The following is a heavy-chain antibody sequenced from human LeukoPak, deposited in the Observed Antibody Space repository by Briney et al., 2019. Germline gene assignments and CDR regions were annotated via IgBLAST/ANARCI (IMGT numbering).Heavy chain of an antibody. Sequence: GGSLRLSCVASGFTVSSNYMNWVRKAPGKGLEWVSIIYSGGSTYYADSVKGRFTISRDNSKNTLYLQMNSLRAEDTAVYYCARDIGWLGTFDSWGQGTLVTVSS. V-gene: IGHV3-53*01. CDR2: IYSGGST. CDR1: GFTVSSNY. J-gene: IGHJ4*02. D-gene: IGHD6-19*01. CDR3: ARDIGWLGTFDS.